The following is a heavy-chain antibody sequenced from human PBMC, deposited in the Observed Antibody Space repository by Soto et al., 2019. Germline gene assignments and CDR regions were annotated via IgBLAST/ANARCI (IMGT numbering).Heavy chain of an antibody. CDR3: ARGGTPIDS. CDR1: GYTFTNFG. Sequence: QVQLVQSGAEVKKPGASVKVSCKASGYTFTNFGISWVRQAPGQGLEWMGWISAYNGNTNYAPNFQCRVTTPADTPTSTASMELRSLRSDGTVVYYCARGGTPIDSWGEGTLVTVSS. J-gene: IGHJ4*02. D-gene: IGHD3-16*01. CDR2: ISAYNGNT. V-gene: IGHV1-18*01.